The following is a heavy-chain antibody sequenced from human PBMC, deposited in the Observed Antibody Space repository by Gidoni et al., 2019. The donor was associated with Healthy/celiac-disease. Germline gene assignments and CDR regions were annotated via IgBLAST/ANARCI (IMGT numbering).Heavy chain of an antibody. D-gene: IGHD3-16*01. Sequence: QVTLRESGPALVKPTQTLTLTCTFSGFSLSTSGMFVSWIRQPPGKALEWLALIDWDDDKYYSTSLKTRLTISKDTSKNQVVLTMTNMDPVDTATYYCARVLSKNPFPRGKHQGWFDPWGQGTLVTVSS. J-gene: IGHJ5*02. CDR2: IDWDDDK. CDR3: ARVLSKNPFPRGKHQGWFDP. CDR1: GFSLSTSGMF. V-gene: IGHV2-70*01.